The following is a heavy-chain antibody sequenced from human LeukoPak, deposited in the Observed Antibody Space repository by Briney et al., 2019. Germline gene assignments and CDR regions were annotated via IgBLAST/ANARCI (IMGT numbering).Heavy chain of an antibody. D-gene: IGHD3-22*01. CDR3: ARHLGGYTHFDY. V-gene: IGHV5-10-1*01. J-gene: IGHJ4*02. Sequence: GESLKISCKGSGYSFTNYWITWVRQMPGKGLECVGKIDPSDSYTNYSPSFQGHVTISADKSINTAYLQWSSLEASDTAIYFRARHLGGYTHFDYWGQGTLVTVSS. CDR1: GYSFTNYW. CDR2: IDPSDSYT.